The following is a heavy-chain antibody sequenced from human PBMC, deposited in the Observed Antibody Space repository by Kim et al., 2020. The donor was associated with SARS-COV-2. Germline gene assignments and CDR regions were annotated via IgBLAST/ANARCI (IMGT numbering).Heavy chain of an antibody. D-gene: IGHD1-26*01. V-gene: IGHV3-7*01. Sequence: GGSLRLSCAASGFTFSNYWMTWVRQTPGKGLEWVASIKHDGSGQYYVDSLKGRFTISRDNAKNSLYLQMNSLRAEDTAPYHCARGAGSSVFDPWGHGTL. CDR1: GFTFSNYW. J-gene: IGHJ5*02. CDR3: ARGAGSSVFDP. CDR2: IKHDGSGQ.